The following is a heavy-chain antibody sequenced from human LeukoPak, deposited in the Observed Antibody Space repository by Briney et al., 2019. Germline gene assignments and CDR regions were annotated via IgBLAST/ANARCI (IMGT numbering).Heavy chain of an antibody. D-gene: IGHD3-10*01. J-gene: IGHJ4*02. CDR1: GFTFDDYA. V-gene: IGHV3-9*01. CDR2: ISWNSGSI. Sequence: GGSLRLSCAASGFTFDDYAMHWVRQAPGKGLEWVSGISWNSGSIGYADSVKGRFTISRDNAKNSLYLQMNSLRAEDTALYYCAKDNGYGSGSYLFGYWGQGTLVIVSS. CDR3: AKDNGYGSGSYLFGY.